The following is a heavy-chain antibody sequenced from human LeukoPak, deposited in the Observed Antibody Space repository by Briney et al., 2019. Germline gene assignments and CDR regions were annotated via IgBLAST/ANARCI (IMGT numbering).Heavy chain of an antibody. CDR1: GVSISSYY. D-gene: IGHD2-2*01. Sequence: SETLSLTCTVSGVSISSYYWSWIRQPPGKGLEWIGYIYYSGSTNYNPSLKSRVTISVDTSKNQFSLKLSYVTAAETAVYYCARQVVVVPAARYYYYYGMDVWGQGTTVTVSS. V-gene: IGHV4-59*08. CDR3: ARQVVVVPAARYYYYYGMDV. J-gene: IGHJ6*02. CDR2: IYYSGST.